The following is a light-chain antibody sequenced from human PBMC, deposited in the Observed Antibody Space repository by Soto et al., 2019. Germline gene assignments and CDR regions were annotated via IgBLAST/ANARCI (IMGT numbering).Light chain of an antibody. CDR2: GAS. J-gene: IGKJ5*01. CDR3: QQYNNYVT. CDR1: QSVSSN. V-gene: IGKV3-15*01. Sequence: EKVMTQSPATLSVSPGERATLSCRASQSVSSNLAWYQHKPGQAPRLLIFGASTRATGIPARFSGSGSGTEFILTISSLQSEDFAVYYCQQYNNYVTFGQGTRLEIK.